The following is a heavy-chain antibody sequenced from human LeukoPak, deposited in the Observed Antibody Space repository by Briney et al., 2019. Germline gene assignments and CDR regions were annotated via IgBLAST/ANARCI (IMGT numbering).Heavy chain of an antibody. Sequence: GGSLRLSCAASGFTFSSYSMNWVRQAPGKGLEWVSSISSSSSYIYYADSVKGRFTISRDNAKNSLYLQMNSLRAEDTAVYYCARWVVPAPGVFDIWGQGTMVTVSS. V-gene: IGHV3-21*01. CDR3: ARWVVPAPGVFDI. J-gene: IGHJ3*02. CDR1: GFTFSSYS. CDR2: ISSSSSYI. D-gene: IGHD2-2*01.